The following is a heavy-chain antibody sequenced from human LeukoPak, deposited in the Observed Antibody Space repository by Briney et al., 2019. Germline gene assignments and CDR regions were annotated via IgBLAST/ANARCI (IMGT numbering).Heavy chain of an antibody. V-gene: IGHV3-30*18. J-gene: IGHJ4*02. CDR1: GFAFSSYG. CDR3: AKKGEKQSFDY. CDR2: ISYDGSNK. Sequence: GGSLRLSCAASGFAFSSYGMHWVRQAPGKGLEWVAVISYDGSNKYYADSVKGRFTISRDNSKNTLYLQMNSLRAEDTAVYYCAKKGEKQSFDYWGQGTLVTVSS. D-gene: IGHD3-16*01.